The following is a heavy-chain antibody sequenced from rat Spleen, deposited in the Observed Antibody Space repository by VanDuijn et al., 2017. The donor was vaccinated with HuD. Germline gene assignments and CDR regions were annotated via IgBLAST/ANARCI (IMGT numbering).Heavy chain of an antibody. D-gene: IGHD1-4*01. CDR1: GFTFNNYW. Sequence: EVQLVESGGGLVQPGRSLKVSCTASGFTFNNYWMSWIRQAPGKGLEWIASITNTGGNSYYPDSVKGRFTISRDNANRDLYLQMDSLRSEDTATYYCARQGGYNSYVMDAWGQGASVTVSS. CDR2: ITNTGGNS. J-gene: IGHJ4*01. V-gene: IGHV5-31*01. CDR3: ARQGGYNSYVMDA.